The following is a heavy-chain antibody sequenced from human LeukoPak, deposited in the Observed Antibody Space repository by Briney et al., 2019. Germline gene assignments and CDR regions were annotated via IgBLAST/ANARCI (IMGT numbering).Heavy chain of an antibody. V-gene: IGHV4-39*07. CDR1: GGSISSGSYC. D-gene: IGHD6-13*01. CDR2: INHSGST. CDR3: ARTAAGILNIDY. J-gene: IGHJ4*02. Sequence: SETLSLTCTVSGGSISSGSYCWSWIRQPPGKGLEWIGEINHSGSTNYNPSLKSRVTISVDTSKNQFSLKLSSVTAADTAVYYCARTAAGILNIDYWGQGTLVTVSS.